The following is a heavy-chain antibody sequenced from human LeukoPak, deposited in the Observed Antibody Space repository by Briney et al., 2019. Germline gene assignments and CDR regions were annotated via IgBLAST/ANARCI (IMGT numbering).Heavy chain of an antibody. CDR2: IKQDGSEK. V-gene: IGHV3-7*01. CDR3: AREASSGYSDY. D-gene: IGHD3-22*01. CDR1: GFTFSSYW. J-gene: IGHJ4*02. Sequence: GGSLRLSCAASGFTFSSYWMSWVRQAPGKGLEWVAHIKQDGSEKYYVDSVKGRFTISRDNAKNSLYLQMNSLRAEDTAVYYCAREASSGYSDYWGQGTLVTVSS.